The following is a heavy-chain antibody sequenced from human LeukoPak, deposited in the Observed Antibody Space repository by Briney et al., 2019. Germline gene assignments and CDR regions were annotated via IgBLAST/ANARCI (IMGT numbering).Heavy chain of an antibody. D-gene: IGHD2/OR15-2a*01. V-gene: IGHV3-30*02. Sequence: GGSLRLSCAASGFTFSSYGMHWVRQAPGKGLEWVAFIRYDGSNKYYADSVKGRFTISRDNSKNTLYLQMNSLRAEDTAVYYCATGNKPIIYYQHMDGWGKGTTVNGPS. J-gene: IGHJ6*03. CDR1: GFTFSSYG. CDR3: ATGNKPIIYYQHMDG. CDR2: IRYDGSNK.